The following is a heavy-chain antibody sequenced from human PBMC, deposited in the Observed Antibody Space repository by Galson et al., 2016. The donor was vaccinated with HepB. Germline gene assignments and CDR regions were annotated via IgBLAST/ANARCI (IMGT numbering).Heavy chain of an antibody. V-gene: IGHV3-7*03. CDR3: AQYYYDSSGYVEYFQN. CDR2: IKQDGSEK. CDR1: GFTFTTYW. J-gene: IGHJ1*01. Sequence: LRLSCAASGFTFTTYWMSWVRQAPGKGLEWVANIKQDGSEKYYVDSVKGRFTISRDNAKNSLYLQMNSLRAEDTAAYYCAQYYYDSSGYVEYFQNWGQGSRVTVSS. D-gene: IGHD3-22*01.